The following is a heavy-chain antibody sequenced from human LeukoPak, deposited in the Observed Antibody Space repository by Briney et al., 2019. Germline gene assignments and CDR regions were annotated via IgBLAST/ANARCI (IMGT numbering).Heavy chain of an antibody. CDR2: IYNSGNT. D-gene: IGHD3-22*01. Sequence: PSETLSLTCTVSGGSISTNYWNWIRQPAGKGLEWIGRIYNSGNTNYSPSLESRVTMSADTSKNQFSLKLSSVTAADTAVYYCARGSFDGSGYYLFDYWGEGTLVTVSS. J-gene: IGHJ4*02. CDR1: GGSISTNY. CDR3: ARGSFDGSGYYLFDY. V-gene: IGHV4-4*07.